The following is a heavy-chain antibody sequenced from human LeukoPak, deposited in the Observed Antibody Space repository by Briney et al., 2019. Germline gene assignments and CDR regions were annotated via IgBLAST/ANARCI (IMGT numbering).Heavy chain of an antibody. CDR1: GFTFSSYE. CDR2: ISSSGSTI. J-gene: IGHJ6*03. Sequence: GGSLRLSCAASGFTFSSYEMNWVRQAPGKRLEWVSYISSSGSTIYYADSVKGRFTISRDNAKNSLYLQMNSLRAEDTAVYYCARDGYYYDSSGYYYYYYMDVWGKGTTVTVSS. V-gene: IGHV3-48*03. CDR3: ARDGYYYDSSGYYYYYYMDV. D-gene: IGHD3-22*01.